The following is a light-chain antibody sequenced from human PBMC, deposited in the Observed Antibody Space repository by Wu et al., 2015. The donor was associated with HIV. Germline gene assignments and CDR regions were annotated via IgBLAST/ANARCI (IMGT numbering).Light chain of an antibody. CDR3: QQRYNWLT. CDR1: QSVTTQ. J-gene: IGKJ4*01. CDR2: DAS. V-gene: IGKV3-11*01. Sequence: ETMLTQSPATLSLSPGERATLSCRASQSVTTQLAWYQQKPGQPPRLLVYDASKRAPGIPARFSGSGSGTDFTLSITSLEPDDFAVYYCQQRYNWLTFGGGTRVDIK.